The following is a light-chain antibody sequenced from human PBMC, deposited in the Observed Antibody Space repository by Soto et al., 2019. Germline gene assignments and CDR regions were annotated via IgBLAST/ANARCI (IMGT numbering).Light chain of an antibody. J-gene: IGLJ2*01. CDR1: RSNIGNNY. CDR2: DNK. Sequence: QSVLTQPPSVSAAPGQKVTISCSGNRSNIGNNYVSWYQQLPGTAPKLLIFDNKRRPSGIPARFSGSKSGTSATLVISGLQDGDEDDYYCGTWETSLSAGVFGGGTKLTVL. V-gene: IGLV1-51*01. CDR3: GTWETSLSAGV.